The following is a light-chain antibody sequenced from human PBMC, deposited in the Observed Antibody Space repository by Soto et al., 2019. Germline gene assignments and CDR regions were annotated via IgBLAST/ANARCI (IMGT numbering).Light chain of an antibody. CDR2: SNN. CDR3: AAWDDSMNVLV. Sequence: QSVLTQPPSASGTPGQRVTISCSGSSSNIGSNTVNSYQQLPGTAPKLLIYSNNQRPSGVPDRFSGSKSGTSASLAISGLQSEDEADYYCAAWDDSMNVLVFGGGTKVTVL. CDR1: SSNIGSNT. V-gene: IGLV1-44*01. J-gene: IGLJ2*01.